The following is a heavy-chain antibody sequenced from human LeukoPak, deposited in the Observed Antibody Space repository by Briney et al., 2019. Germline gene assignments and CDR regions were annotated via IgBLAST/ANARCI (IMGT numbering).Heavy chain of an antibody. CDR3: ARGGNRFGGFYFDY. V-gene: IGHV4-31*03. D-gene: IGHD3-10*01. Sequence: PSETLSLTCTVSGGSLSRGGYYWAWIRQFPGKGLESIGFIHHSGRSRHNPSLKDRVAISVDAPRKQFALKLSSVTAADTAMYYCARGGNRFGGFYFDYWGQGIQVIVSS. CDR1: GGSLSRGGYY. J-gene: IGHJ4*02. CDR2: IHHSGRS.